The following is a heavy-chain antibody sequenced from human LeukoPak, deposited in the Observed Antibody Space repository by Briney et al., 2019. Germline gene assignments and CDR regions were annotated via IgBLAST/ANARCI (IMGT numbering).Heavy chain of an antibody. V-gene: IGHV1-18*01. J-gene: IGHJ4*02. Sequence: ASVQVSCNASGYTFTSYGITWVRQAPGQGLEWMGWISAYNGNTNYAQNLQGRVSLTTDTSTSTAYMELRSLRSDDTAVYYCARGSDSTSWDLDYWGQGTLVTVSS. CDR1: GYTFTSYG. CDR2: ISAYNGNT. D-gene: IGHD1-26*01. CDR3: ARGSDSTSWDLDY.